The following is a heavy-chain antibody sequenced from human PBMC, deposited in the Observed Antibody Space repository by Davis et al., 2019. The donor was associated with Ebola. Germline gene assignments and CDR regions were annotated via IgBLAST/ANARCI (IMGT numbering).Heavy chain of an antibody. CDR1: GYSISNGFS. CDR3: ARRAYYYDNSGYHTGSFDY. V-gene: IGHV4-38-2*02. D-gene: IGHD3-22*01. CDR2: IYYSGST. J-gene: IGHJ4*02. Sequence: SETLSLTCTVSGYSISNGFSWGWIRQPPGKGLEWIGSIYYSGSTYYNPSLKSRVTISVDTSKNQFSLKLSSVTAADTAVYYCARRAYYYDNSGYHTGSFDYWGQGTLVTVSS.